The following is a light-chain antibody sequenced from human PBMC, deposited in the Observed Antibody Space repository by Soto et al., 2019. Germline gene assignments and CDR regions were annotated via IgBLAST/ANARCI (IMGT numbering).Light chain of an antibody. CDR3: SSYTSATTYV. Sequence: QSALTQPASVSGFPGQSITISCTGTSSDVGAYNYASWYQQYPGEAPKVIIYDVSHRPAGVSNRFSGSKSGNTASLTISGLQTQDEADYYCSSYTSATTYVFGTGTKVTVL. J-gene: IGLJ1*01. V-gene: IGLV2-14*01. CDR1: SSDVGAYNY. CDR2: DVS.